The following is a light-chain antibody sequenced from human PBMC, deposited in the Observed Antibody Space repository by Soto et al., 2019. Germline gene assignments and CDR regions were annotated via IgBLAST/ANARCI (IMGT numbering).Light chain of an antibody. CDR3: QQRSNWPFLT. Sequence: EIVLTQSPATLSLSPGERATLSCRASQSVSSYLAWYQQKPGQAPRLLIYDASNRATGITARFSGSGSGTVFTLTISSLEPEDFAVYYCQQRSNWPFLTCGGGTKVEIK. V-gene: IGKV3-11*01. J-gene: IGKJ4*01. CDR1: QSVSSY. CDR2: DAS.